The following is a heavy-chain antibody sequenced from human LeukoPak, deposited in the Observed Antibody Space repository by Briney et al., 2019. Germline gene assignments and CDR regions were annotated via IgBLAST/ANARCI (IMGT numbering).Heavy chain of an antibody. D-gene: IGHD2-2*01. Sequence: GGSLRLSCAASGFTFSSYWMSWVRQAPGKGLEWVANIKQDGSEKYYADSVKGRFTISRDNSKNTLNLQVNSLRAEDTAVYYCASLYCSSTSCPQGIDYWGQGTLVTVSS. V-gene: IGHV3-7*01. CDR2: IKQDGSEK. J-gene: IGHJ4*02. CDR3: ASLYCSSTSCPQGIDY. CDR1: GFTFSSYW.